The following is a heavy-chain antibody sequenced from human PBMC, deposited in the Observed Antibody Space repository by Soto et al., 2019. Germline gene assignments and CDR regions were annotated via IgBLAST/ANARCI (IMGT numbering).Heavy chain of an antibody. D-gene: IGHD3-16*01. V-gene: IGHV3-74*01. CDR2: INSDGSST. CDR3: ARAPEGARGWFDP. Sequence: GGSLRLSCAASGFTFSSYWMHWVRQAPGKGLVWVSRINSDGSSTSYADSVKGRFTISRDNAKNTLYLQMNSLRAEDTAVYYCARAPEGARGWFDPWGQGTLVTVSS. J-gene: IGHJ5*02. CDR1: GFTFSSYW.